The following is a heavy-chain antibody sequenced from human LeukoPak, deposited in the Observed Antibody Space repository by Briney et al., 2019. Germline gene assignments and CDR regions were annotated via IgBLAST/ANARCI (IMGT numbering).Heavy chain of an antibody. CDR1: GFTFSNYT. Sequence: GGSLRLSCAASGFTFSNYTMNWVRQAPGKGLEWVSSISGSGYFIYYADSVKGRFTISRDNAKNSLYLQMNSLRAEDTALYYCAKDRGFRYSSGWRAYFQHWGQGTLVTVSS. J-gene: IGHJ1*01. CDR3: AKDRGFRYSSGWRAYFQH. CDR2: ISGSGYFI. V-gene: IGHV3-21*04. D-gene: IGHD6-19*01.